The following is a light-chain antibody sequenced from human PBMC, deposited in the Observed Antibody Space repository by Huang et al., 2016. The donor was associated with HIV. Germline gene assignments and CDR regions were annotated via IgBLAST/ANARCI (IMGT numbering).Light chain of an antibody. CDR1: QTILYSSNNKNY. CDR2: WAS. CDR3: QQYYTTPWT. V-gene: IGKV4-1*01. J-gene: IGKJ1*01. Sequence: DIVMTQSPDSLAVSLGERATINCKSGQTILYSSNNKNYLAWFQQKPGQPPKLLIYWASTRASRVPDRFSGSGSETDFTLTINSLQAEDVAVYYCQQYYTTPWTFGQGTKVEIK.